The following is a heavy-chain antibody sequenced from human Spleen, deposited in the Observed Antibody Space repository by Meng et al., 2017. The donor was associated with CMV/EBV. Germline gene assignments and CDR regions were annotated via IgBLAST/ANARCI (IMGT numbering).Heavy chain of an antibody. D-gene: IGHD7-27*01. V-gene: IGHV3-20*04. CDR1: GFTFSDYY. J-gene: IGHJ4*02. CDR2: INGNGGST. Sequence: GESLKISCAASGFTFSDYYMSWIRQAPGKGLEWVSGINGNGGSTDYADSVKGRFTISRDNAKNSLYLQVNSLRAEDTALYYCARVLSGAMDYWGQGTLVTVSS. CDR3: ARVLSGAMDY.